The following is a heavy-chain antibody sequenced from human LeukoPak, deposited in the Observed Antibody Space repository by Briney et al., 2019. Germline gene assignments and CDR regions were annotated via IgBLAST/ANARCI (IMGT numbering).Heavy chain of an antibody. Sequence: GGSLRLSCAASEFTFSTYNMNWVRQAPGKGLEWVSSISSSSTYIYYADSVKGRFTISRDNAKNSMYLQMNSLRAEDTAVYYCARDGPAVGFDYWGQGTLVTVSS. CDR2: ISSSSTYI. CDR1: EFTFSTYN. J-gene: IGHJ4*02. V-gene: IGHV3-21*01. D-gene: IGHD2-2*01. CDR3: ARDGPAVGFDY.